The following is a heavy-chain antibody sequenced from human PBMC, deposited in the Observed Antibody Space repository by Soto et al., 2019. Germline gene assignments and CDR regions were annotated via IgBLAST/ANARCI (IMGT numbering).Heavy chain of an antibody. D-gene: IGHD3-10*01. J-gene: IGHJ6*02. V-gene: IGHV1-3*05. Sequence: QVQLVQSGAEEKKPGASVKVSCKASGYTFTNYAMHWVRQAPGQRLEWMGWINVGNGNTKYSQKFQARATITRDTSASSADMELSSLRSEDTAVYYCARRGDGMDVWGQGTTVTVYS. CDR3: ARRGDGMDV. CDR1: GYTFTNYA. CDR2: INVGNGNT.